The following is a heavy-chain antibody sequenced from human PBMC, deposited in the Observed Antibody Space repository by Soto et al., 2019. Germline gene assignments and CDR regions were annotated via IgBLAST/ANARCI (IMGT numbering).Heavy chain of an antibody. J-gene: IGHJ6*02. CDR3: ARHTLLGSSSLGPHGMDV. CDR2: IDPSDSYT. V-gene: IGHV5-10-1*01. Sequence: GESLKISCKGSGYSFTSYWISWVRQMPGKGLEWMGRIDPSDSYTNYSPSFQGHVTISADKSISTAYLQWSSLKASDTAMYYWARHTLLGSSSLGPHGMDVWGQGTTVTVSS. CDR1: GYSFTSYW. D-gene: IGHD6-6*01.